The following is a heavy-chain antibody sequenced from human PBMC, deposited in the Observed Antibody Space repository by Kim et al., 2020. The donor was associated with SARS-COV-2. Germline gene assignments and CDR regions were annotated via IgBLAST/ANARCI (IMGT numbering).Heavy chain of an antibody. D-gene: IGHD3-16*02. V-gene: IGHV3-21*01. Sequence: SVKGRFTISRDNAKNSLYLQMNSLRADDTAVYYCATDYVWGSYRTENFDYWGQGTLVTVSS. CDR3: ATDYVWGSYRTENFDY. J-gene: IGHJ4*02.